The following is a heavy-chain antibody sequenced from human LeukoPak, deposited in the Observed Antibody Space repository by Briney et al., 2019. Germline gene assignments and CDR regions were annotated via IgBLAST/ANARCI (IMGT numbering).Heavy chain of an antibody. Sequence: SETLSLTCTVSGGSISSYYWSWIRQPPGKGLEWIGYIYYSGSTNYNPSLKSRVTISVDTSKNQFSLKLSSVTAADTAVYYCARLPKQQLVRYYYYYGMDVWGQGTTVTVSS. CDR2: IYYSGST. CDR1: GGSISSYY. V-gene: IGHV4-59*08. D-gene: IGHD6-13*01. CDR3: ARLPKQQLVRYYYYYGMDV. J-gene: IGHJ6*02.